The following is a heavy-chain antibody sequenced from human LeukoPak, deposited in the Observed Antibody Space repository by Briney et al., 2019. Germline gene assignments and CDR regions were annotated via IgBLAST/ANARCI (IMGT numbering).Heavy chain of an antibody. J-gene: IGHJ5*02. D-gene: IGHD2-2*01. CDR1: GFTFTSYG. Sequence: GGSLRLSCAASGFTFTSYGISWVRQAPGQGLEWMGWISAYNGNTNYAQKLQGRVTMTTDTSTSTAYMELRSLRSDDTAVYYCARAGTSSFYCSSTSCPPYNWFDPWGQGTLVTVSS. CDR3: ARAGTSSFYCSSTSCPPYNWFDP. V-gene: IGHV1-18*01. CDR2: ISAYNGNT.